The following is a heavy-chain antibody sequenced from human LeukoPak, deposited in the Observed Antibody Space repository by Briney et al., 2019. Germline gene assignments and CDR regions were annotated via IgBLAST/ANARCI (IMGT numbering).Heavy chain of an antibody. CDR3: ARERAITSLTAVVRHDYNWFDP. CDR1: GYTLTAYY. Sequence: ASVKVSCKASGYTLTAYYIYWVRQAPGQGLEWMGRINPNSGGTDYAQNFQGRVTMTRDTSISTAYMELSSLRYEDTAVYYCARERAITSLTAVVRHDYNWFDPWGQGTLVTVSS. V-gene: IGHV1-2*06. D-gene: IGHD5-24*01. J-gene: IGHJ5*02. CDR2: INPNSGGT.